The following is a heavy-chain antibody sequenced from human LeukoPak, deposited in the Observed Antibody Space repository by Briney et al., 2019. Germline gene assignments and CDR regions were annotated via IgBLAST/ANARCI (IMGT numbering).Heavy chain of an antibody. J-gene: IGHJ5*02. CDR1: GGSISSGGYS. D-gene: IGHD6-13*01. V-gene: IGHV4-30-4*07. CDR3: ARVLAAAGNNWFDP. Sequence: PSETLSLTCAVSGGSISSGGYSWSWIRRPPGKGMEFIAYIYYTGNTYFNPSLKSRVTISVDTSKNQFSLKLSSVTAADTAVYYCARVLAAAGNNWFDPWGQGTLVTVSS. CDR2: IYYTGNT.